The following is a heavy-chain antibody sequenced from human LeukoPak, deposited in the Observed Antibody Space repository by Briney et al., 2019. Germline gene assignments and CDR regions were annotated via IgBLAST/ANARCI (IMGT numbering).Heavy chain of an antibody. CDR3: TRFSTRCSSTSCYEALDY. CDR1: GFTFSSYS. J-gene: IGHJ4*02. CDR2: ISSSSSYI. Sequence: GGSLRLSCAASGFTFSSYSMNWVRQAPGKGLEWVSSISSSSSYIYYADSVKGRLTISRDNAKNSLYLQMNSLRAEDTAVYYCTRFSTRCSSTSCYEALDYWGQGTLVTVSS. D-gene: IGHD2-2*01. V-gene: IGHV3-21*01.